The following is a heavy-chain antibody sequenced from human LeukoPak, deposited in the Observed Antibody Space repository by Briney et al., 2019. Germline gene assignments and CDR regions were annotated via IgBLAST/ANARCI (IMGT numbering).Heavy chain of an antibody. CDR1: GDSVSRNTAG. J-gene: IGHJ3*02. V-gene: IGHV6-1*01. D-gene: IGHD6-19*01. Sequence: SQTLSLTCAISGDSVSRNTAGWNWIRQSPSRGLEWLGRTYYRSKWYSDFAPSVRNRITINPDTSKNQFSLKLSSVTAADTAVYYCASKISSGWYVPDAFDIWGQGTMVTVSS. CDR3: ASKISSGWYVPDAFDI. CDR2: TYYRSKWYS.